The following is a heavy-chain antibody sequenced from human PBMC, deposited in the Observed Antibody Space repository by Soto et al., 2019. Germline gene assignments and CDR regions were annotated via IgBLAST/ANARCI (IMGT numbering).Heavy chain of an antibody. Sequence: QVRLVQSGAEVKKPGSSVKVSCKASGGTFSNYAITWLRLAPGQGLEWLGGIIPVFGTVNYAQKSQGRVTITADESTSTAYMGLNRLRSEDTAVYYCARDNPYTNSFGNWFDPWGQGTLVIVS. V-gene: IGHV1-69*01. CDR1: GGTFSNYA. CDR2: IIPVFGTV. D-gene: IGHD6-13*01. CDR3: ARDNPYTNSFGNWFDP. J-gene: IGHJ5*02.